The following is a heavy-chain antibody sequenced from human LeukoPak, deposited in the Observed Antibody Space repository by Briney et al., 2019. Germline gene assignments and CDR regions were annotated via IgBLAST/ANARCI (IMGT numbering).Heavy chain of an antibody. V-gene: IGHV3-74*01. Sequence: GGSLRLSCATSGFTLNDYRLHWVRQAPGKGLVWVSYINADGTNTGYADSVKGRFTVSRDNGKNTLYLQMNSLRDEDTAVYYCARGAGWFFDRWGRGALVTVSS. CDR2: INADGTNT. CDR3: ARGAGWFFDR. CDR1: GFTLNDYR. J-gene: IGHJ2*01.